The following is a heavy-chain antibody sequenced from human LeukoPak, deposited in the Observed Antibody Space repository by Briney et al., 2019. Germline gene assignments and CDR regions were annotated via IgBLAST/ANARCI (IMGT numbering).Heavy chain of an antibody. CDR3: ARDKRSYSGYGIIDY. CDR2: IYQSGST. CDR1: GYSISSGYY. D-gene: IGHD5-12*01. Sequence: SETLSLTCTVSGYSISSGYYWGWIRQPPGKGLDWIGSIYQSGSTYYNPSLKSRVTISVDTSKNQFSLKLSSVTAADTAVYYCARDKRSYSGYGIIDYWGQGTLVTVSS. J-gene: IGHJ4*01. V-gene: IGHV4-38-2*02.